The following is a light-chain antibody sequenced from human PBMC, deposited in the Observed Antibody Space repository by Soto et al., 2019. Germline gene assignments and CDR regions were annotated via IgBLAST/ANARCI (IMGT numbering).Light chain of an antibody. J-gene: IGLJ2*01. Sequence: QSVLTHPPSVSGAPGQRVTISCTGSGSNIGSNDDVHWYQQLPGAAPKVLIYGSVNRPSGVPDRFSGSKSGTSASLAIAGLQAEDEADYDCHSYYSTLSVAIFCGGTTLTVL. CDR1: GSNIGSNDD. CDR3: HSYYSTLSVAI. V-gene: IGLV1-40*01. CDR2: GSV.